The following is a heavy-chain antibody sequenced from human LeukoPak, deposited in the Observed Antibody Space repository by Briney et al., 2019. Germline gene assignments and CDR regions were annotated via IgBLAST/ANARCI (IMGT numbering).Heavy chain of an antibody. Sequence: PGRSLRLSCAASGFTFSSYAMSWVRQAPGKGLEWVSAISSSGGSTYYADSVKGRFTISRDNSKNTLYLQMNSLRAEDTAVYYCAKGTLDIVVVPAAPKVYYFDYWGQGTLVTVSS. CDR3: AKGTLDIVVVPAAPKVYYFDY. D-gene: IGHD2-2*01. V-gene: IGHV3-23*01. J-gene: IGHJ4*02. CDR1: GFTFSSYA. CDR2: ISSSGGST.